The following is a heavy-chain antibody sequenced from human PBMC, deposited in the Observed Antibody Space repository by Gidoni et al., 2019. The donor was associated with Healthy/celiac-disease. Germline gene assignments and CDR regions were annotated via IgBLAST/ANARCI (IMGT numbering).Heavy chain of an antibody. V-gene: IGHV1-46*01. CDR2: INPSGGST. D-gene: IGHD2-2*01. CDR1: GYTFTNYY. Sequence: QVQLVQSGAEVKKPGAPVKVSCKASGYTFTNYYIPWVRQAPGQGLEWMGVINPSGGSTSYAQKFQGRITMTRDTSTSTVYMELSSLRSEDTAVYYCARRTPSVDDAFDIWGQGTLVSVSS. CDR3: ARRTPSVDDAFDI. J-gene: IGHJ3*02.